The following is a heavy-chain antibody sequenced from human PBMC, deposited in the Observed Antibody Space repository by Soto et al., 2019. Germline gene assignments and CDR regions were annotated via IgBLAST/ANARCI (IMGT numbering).Heavy chain of an antibody. J-gene: IGHJ4*02. Sequence: RGSLRPPCAAPGFNLSSYGQPRVRPAPGKGLEWVAVISYDGSNKYYADSVKGRFTISRDNSKNTLYLQMNSLRAEDTAVYYCAIYSSGWYPLDYWGQGTLVTVSS. D-gene: IGHD6-19*01. CDR2: ISYDGSNK. CDR3: AIYSSGWYPLDY. CDR1: GFNLSSYG. V-gene: IGHV3-30*03.